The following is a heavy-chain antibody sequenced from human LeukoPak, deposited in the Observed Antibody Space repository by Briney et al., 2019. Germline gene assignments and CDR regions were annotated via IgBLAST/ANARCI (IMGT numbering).Heavy chain of an antibody. CDR1: GGSISSYY. Sequence: SETLSLTCTVSGGSISSYYWSWIRQPPGKGLEWIGHIYYSGSTNYNPSLKSRVTISVDTSKNQFSLKLSSVTAADTAVYYCARRGYCSGGTGYCFDYWGQGTLVTVSS. D-gene: IGHD2-15*01. V-gene: IGHV4-59*08. CDR3: ARRGYCSGGTGYCFDY. CDR2: IYYSGST. J-gene: IGHJ4*02.